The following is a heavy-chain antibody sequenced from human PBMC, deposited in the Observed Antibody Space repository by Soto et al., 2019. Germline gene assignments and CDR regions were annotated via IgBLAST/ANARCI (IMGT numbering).Heavy chain of an antibody. D-gene: IGHD3-22*01. V-gene: IGHV3-15*01. Sequence: GGSLRLSCAASGFTFSNAWMSWVRQAPGKGLEWVGRIKSKTDGGTTDYAAPVKGRFTISRDDSKNTLYLQMNSLKTEDTAVYYCTTPRSGYYSDAFDIWGQGTMVTV. CDR2: IKSKTDGGTT. J-gene: IGHJ3*02. CDR1: GFTFSNAW. CDR3: TTPRSGYYSDAFDI.